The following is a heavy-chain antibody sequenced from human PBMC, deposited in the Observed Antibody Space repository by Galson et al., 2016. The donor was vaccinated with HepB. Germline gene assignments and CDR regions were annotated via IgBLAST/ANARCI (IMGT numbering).Heavy chain of an antibody. CDR2: IHHSGST. CDR1: GDSISSSNW. D-gene: IGHD5-12*01. CDR3: SRRARGGYVGWFDP. V-gene: IGHV4-4*02. J-gene: IGHJ5*02. Sequence: ETLSLTCAVSGDSISSSNWWNWIRQPPGKGLEWIGEIHHSGSTNYNPYLTSRATISLDTSKNQFSVKLSSVTAADTAVYYCSRRARGGYVGWFDPWGQGTLVTVSS.